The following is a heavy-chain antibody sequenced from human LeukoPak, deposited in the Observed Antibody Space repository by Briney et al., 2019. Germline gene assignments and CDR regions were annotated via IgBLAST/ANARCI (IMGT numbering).Heavy chain of an antibody. CDR3: ARGREYSSGPGFDY. CDR1: GYTFTSTD. Sequence: ASVKVSCKASGYTFTSTDINWVRQATGQGLEWMGWMNPNSGNTGYAQKFQGRVTMTRNTYINTAYMELSSLRSEDTAVYYCARGREYSSGPGFDYWAQGTLVTVSS. J-gene: IGHJ4*02. D-gene: IGHD3-22*01. CDR2: MNPNSGNT. V-gene: IGHV1-8*01.